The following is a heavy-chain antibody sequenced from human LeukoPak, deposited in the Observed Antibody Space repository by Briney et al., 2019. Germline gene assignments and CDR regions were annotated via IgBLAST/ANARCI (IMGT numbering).Heavy chain of an antibody. J-gene: IGHJ4*02. CDR2: IYPSDSDT. CDR1: GYSFTNYW. Sequence: GESLKISCQVSGYSFTNYWIGWVRQMPGKGLEWMGIIYPSDSDTRYSPSFQGQVTISADKSISTAYLQWSSLKASDTAMYYCARHMNGNYGLHWGQGTLVTVSS. V-gene: IGHV5-51*01. D-gene: IGHD1-7*01. CDR3: ARHMNGNYGLH.